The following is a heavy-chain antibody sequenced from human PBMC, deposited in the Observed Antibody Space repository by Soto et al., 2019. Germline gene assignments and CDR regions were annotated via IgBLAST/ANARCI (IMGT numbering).Heavy chain of an antibody. CDR3: AKDRYPLMVTAIRPRSLFDY. D-gene: IGHD2-21*02. CDR1: GFTFSSYA. Sequence: EVQLLESGGGLVQPGGSLRLSCAASGFTFSSYAMSWVRQAPGKGLEWVSAISGSGGSTYYADSVKGRFTISRDNSKNTLYLQMNSLRAEDTAVYYCAKDRYPLMVTAIRPRSLFDYWGQGTLVTVSS. J-gene: IGHJ4*02. V-gene: IGHV3-23*01. CDR2: ISGSGGST.